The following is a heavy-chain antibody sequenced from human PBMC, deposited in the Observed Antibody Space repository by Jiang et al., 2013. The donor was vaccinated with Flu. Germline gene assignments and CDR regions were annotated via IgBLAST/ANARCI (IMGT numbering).Heavy chain of an antibody. D-gene: IGHD6-19*01. CDR3: ARELPSSGWPNYFDY. V-gene: IGHV6-1*01. Sequence: SNSAAWNWIRQSPSRGLEWLGRTYYRSKWYNDYAVPVKSRITINPDTSKNQFSLQLNSVTPEDTAVYYCARELPSSGWPNYFDYWGQGTLVTVSS. CDR2: TYYRSKWYN. J-gene: IGHJ4*02. CDR1: SNSAA.